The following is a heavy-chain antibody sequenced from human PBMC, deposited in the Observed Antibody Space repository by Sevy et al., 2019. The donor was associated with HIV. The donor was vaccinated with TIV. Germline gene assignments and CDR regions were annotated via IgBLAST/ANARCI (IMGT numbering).Heavy chain of an antibody. CDR1: GGSISAYY. Sequence: SETLSLTCTVSGGSISAYYWSWIRQPPGKGLEYIGYIYYTGSTYYNPSLKSRVTISVDTSKNQFSLKLRSVTAVDTAVYYCARAPPVRSGDDSLNWLDPWGQGTLVTVSS. D-gene: IGHD5-12*01. CDR2: IYYTGST. V-gene: IGHV4-59*01. CDR3: ARAPPVRSGDDSLNWLDP. J-gene: IGHJ5*02.